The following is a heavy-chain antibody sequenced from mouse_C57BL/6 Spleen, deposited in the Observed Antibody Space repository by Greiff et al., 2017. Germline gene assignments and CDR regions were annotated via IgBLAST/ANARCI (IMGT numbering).Heavy chain of an antibody. CDR1: GYTFTSYW. CDR2: IDPSDSYT. J-gene: IGHJ4*01. CDR3: ARGLDAMDY. D-gene: IGHD2-4*01. Sequence: QVQLQQPGAELVMPGASVKLSCKASGYTFTSYWMHWVKQRPGQGLAWIGEIDPSDSYTNYNQKFKGKSTLTVDKSSSTAYMQLSSLTSEDAAVYYCARGLDAMDYWGQGTSVTVSS. V-gene: IGHV1-69*01.